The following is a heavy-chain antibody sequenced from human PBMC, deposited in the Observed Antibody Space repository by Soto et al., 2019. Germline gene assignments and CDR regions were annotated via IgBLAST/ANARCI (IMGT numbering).Heavy chain of an antibody. CDR1: GGTFSSYA. CDR3: SRGEPFDP. J-gene: IGHJ5*02. CDR2: SIPIFSTA. V-gene: IGHV1-69*13. Sequence: SVKVSCKASGGTFSSYAISWVRQAPGQGGEWMGGSIPIFSTANYAQKFQGRVTITADESTSTVYMELSSLRSGDTDVYYCSRGEPFDPWGQGTLVTVSS.